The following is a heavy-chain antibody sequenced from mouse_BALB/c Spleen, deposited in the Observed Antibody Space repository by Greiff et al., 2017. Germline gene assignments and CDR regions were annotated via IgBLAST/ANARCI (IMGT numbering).Heavy chain of an antibody. J-gene: IGHJ2*01. V-gene: IGHV1-5*01. Sequence: VQLKESGTVLARPGASVKMSCKASGYSFTSYWMHWVKQRPGQGLEWIGAIYPGNSDTSYNQKFKGKAKLTAVTSASTAYMELSSLTNEDSAVYYCTRDIYDGYLGYFDYWGQGTTLTVSA. D-gene: IGHD2-3*01. CDR1: GYSFTSYW. CDR3: TRDIYDGYLGYFDY. CDR2: IYPGNSDT.